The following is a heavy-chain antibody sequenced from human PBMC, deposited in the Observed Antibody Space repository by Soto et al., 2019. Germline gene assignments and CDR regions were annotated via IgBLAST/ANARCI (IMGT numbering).Heavy chain of an antibody. D-gene: IGHD3-16*02. CDR2: IYSSGRT. V-gene: IGHV4-4*07. J-gene: IGHJ3*02. CDR3: ARDVSPVVFHX. CDR1: GVSITNYY. Sequence: ASETLSLTCIVSGVSITNYYWSWIRQPAGKGLEWILRIYSSGRTNYKPSLKSRVTISADTSKNQFSLKLSSLTAADTAVYYCARDVSPVVFHXWGQVTMVTVS.